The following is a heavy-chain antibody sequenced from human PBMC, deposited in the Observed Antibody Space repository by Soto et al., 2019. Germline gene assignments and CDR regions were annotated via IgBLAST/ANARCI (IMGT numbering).Heavy chain of an antibody. V-gene: IGHV1-18*01. D-gene: IGHD6-13*01. J-gene: IGHJ4*02. CDR1: VYTFTSYG. CDR2: ISAHNGHT. CDR3: ARAESIVAAITGYFDY. Sequence: QVQLVQSGAEVKKPGASVKVSCKASVYTFTSYGFSWVRQAPGQGLEWMGWISAHNGHTNYAQKFQGRVTLITETSTGTAYMELSSLKSDDTAVYYCARAESIVAAITGYFDYWGQGTLVTVSA.